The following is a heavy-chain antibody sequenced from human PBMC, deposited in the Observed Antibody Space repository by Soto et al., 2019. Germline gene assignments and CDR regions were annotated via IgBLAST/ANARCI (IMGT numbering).Heavy chain of an antibody. CDR1: GYTFTSYR. V-gene: IGHV1-18*04. Sequence: ASVKVSCKAAGYTFTSYRLSWVRQAPGQGLEWMGRISAYNGNTNYAQKLQGIFTMTTDTSTSTACMELRSLRSDDTAVYYCARADRSDYYYYYGMDVWGQGSTVTVS. J-gene: IGHJ6*02. CDR2: ISAYNGNT. CDR3: ARADRSDYYYYYGMDV.